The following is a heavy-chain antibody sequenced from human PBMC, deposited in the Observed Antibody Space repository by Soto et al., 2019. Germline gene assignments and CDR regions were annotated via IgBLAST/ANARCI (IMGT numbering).Heavy chain of an antibody. J-gene: IGHJ3*02. CDR2: ISAGGDLT. CDR3: ARRVIGSSRAFDI. D-gene: IGHD3-10*01. CDR1: RFAFTGHP. V-gene: IGHV3-23*01. Sequence: GGSLRLSWGASRFAFTGHPMRCVSQPPETGLEWGAAISAGGDLTYNAESVKGWFTISRDNSRHTLYLQVNSLRAEQTAVYYCARRVIGSSRAFDIWGRGTMVTVSS.